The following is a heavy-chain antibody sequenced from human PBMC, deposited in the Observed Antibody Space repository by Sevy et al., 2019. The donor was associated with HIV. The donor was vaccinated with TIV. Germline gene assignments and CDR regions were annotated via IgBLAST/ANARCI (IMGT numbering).Heavy chain of an antibody. J-gene: IGHJ4*02. V-gene: IGHV3-15*07. CDR2: IKSKNNGGTT. Sequence: GGSLRLSCAASGFTFSNAWMNWVRQAPGKGLEWVGRIKSKNNGGTTDYATPVKGRFTISRDDSKNTMYLQMNSLKPEDTAVYYCTTDGGGYNYGYSFDYWGQGTLVTVSS. D-gene: IGHD5-18*01. CDR1: GFTFSNAW. CDR3: TTDGGGYNYGYSFDY.